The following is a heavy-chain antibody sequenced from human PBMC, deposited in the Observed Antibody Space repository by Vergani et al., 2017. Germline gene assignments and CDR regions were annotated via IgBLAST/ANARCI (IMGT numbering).Heavy chain of an antibody. J-gene: IGHJ4*02. D-gene: IGHD4-17*01. Sequence: EVQLLESGGGLVQPGGSLRLSCAASGFTFSSYAMSWVRQAPGKGLEWVSAISGSGGSTYYADSVKGRFTISRDNSKNTLYLQMNSLRAEDTVVYYCAKDRGDYGAAPGDYWGQGTLVTVSS. CDR1: GFTFSSYA. CDR3: AKDRGDYGAAPGDY. CDR2: ISGSGGST. V-gene: IGHV3-23*01.